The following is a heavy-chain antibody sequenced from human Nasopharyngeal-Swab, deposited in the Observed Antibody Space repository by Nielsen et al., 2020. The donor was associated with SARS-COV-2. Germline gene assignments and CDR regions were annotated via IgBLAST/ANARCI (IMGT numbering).Heavy chain of an antibody. CDR1: GFTFSSYA. CDR3: AGAGDCSGGSCYWARNYYYYMDV. V-gene: IGHV3-30-3*01. Sequence: GESLKISCAASGFTFSSYAMHWVRQAPGKGLEWVAVISYDGSNKYYADSVKGRFTISRDNSKNTLYLQMNSLRAEDTAVYYCAGAGDCSGGSCYWARNYYYYMDVWGKGTTVTVSS. CDR2: ISYDGSNK. J-gene: IGHJ6*03. D-gene: IGHD2-15*01.